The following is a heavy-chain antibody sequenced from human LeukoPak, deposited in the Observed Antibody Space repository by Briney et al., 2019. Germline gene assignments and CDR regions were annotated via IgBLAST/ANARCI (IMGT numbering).Heavy chain of an antibody. D-gene: IGHD3-3*01. CDR2: IYYSGST. V-gene: IGHV4-59*01. J-gene: IGHJ6*03. CDR3: ARGGSYYDFWSGYYDYYYYMDV. CDR1: GGSISSCY. Sequence: PSETLSLTCTLSGGSISSCYWSWIRQPPGKGLEWIGYIYYSGSTNYNPSLKSRVTISLDTSKNQFSLRLTSVTAADTAVYYCARGGSYYDFWSGYYDYYYYMDVWGKGTTVTVSS.